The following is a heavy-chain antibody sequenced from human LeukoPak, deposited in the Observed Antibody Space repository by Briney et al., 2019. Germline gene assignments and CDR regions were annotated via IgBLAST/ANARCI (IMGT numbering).Heavy chain of an antibody. J-gene: IGHJ4*02. Sequence: APVKVSCKASGYTFTGYYMHWVRPAPGQGRRWMGWINPNSGGTNYAQKFQGRVTMTRDTSISTAYTELSRLRSDDTAVYYCARDHSSGYNPFDYWGQGTLVTVSS. V-gene: IGHV1-2*02. CDR2: INPNSGGT. CDR1: GYTFTGYY. CDR3: ARDHSSGYNPFDY. D-gene: IGHD5-24*01.